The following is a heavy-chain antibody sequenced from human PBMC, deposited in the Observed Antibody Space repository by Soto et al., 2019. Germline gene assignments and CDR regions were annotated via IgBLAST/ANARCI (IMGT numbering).Heavy chain of an antibody. CDR1: GFTFRNYP. V-gene: IGHV3-30-3*01. D-gene: IGHD1-26*01. CDR3: AQLLGGSYAFEI. Sequence: GWSLRLSCAASGFTFRNYPMNWVRQAPDKGLQWVAVISYDGSNRDYADSVRGRFTISRDNSKNTLYLQMNSLRPEDTAVYYCAQLLGGSYAFEIWGQGTMVTVSS. CDR2: ISYDGSNR. J-gene: IGHJ3*02.